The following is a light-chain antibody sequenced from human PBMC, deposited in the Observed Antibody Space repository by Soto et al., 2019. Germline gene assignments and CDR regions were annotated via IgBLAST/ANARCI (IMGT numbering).Light chain of an antibody. V-gene: IGLV3-21*04. CDR2: YDT. CDR1: NIGSKS. CDR3: QLWDTSSDHVL. J-gene: IGLJ2*01. Sequence: SYELTQPPSVSVAPGKTARITCGGNNIGSKSVHWFQQKPGQAPVVVIYYDTDRPSGIPERFSGSNSGNTATLTISRVEAGDEADYYCQLWDTSSDHVLFGGGTKLTVL.